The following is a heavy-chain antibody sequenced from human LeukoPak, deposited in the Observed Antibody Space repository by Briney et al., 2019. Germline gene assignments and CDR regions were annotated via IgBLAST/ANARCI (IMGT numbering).Heavy chain of an antibody. CDR2: IYYSGST. D-gene: IGHD3-10*01. J-gene: IGHJ6*02. CDR1: GGSFSGYY. V-gene: IGHV4-34*01. Sequence: PSETLSLTCAVYGGSFSGYYWSWIRQPPGKGLEWIGSIYYSGSTYYNPSLKSRVTISVDTSKNQFSLKLSSVTAADTAVYYCARRRGVRRYCYYGMDVWGQGTTVTVSS. CDR3: ARRRGVRRYCYYGMDV.